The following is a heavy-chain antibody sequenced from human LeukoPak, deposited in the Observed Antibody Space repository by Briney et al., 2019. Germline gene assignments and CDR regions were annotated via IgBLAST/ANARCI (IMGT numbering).Heavy chain of an antibody. CDR1: GYIFTNYW. CDR2: MYPRDSET. Sequence: GESLKISCRGSGYIFTNYWIGWVRQMPGKGLEWIGIMYPRDSETRYSPSFQGQATMSVDKSTNTAYLQWSSLKASDTAMYYCGLVKGFSLYYWGQGTLVTVSS. J-gene: IGHJ4*02. V-gene: IGHV5-51*01. D-gene: IGHD2-2*01. CDR3: GLVKGFSLYY.